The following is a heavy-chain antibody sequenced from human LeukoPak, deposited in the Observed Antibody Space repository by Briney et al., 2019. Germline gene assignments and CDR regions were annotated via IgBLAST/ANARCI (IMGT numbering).Heavy chain of an antibody. D-gene: IGHD3-22*01. CDR3: ARGAYSYDSSGYHFDY. J-gene: IGHJ4*02. CDR2: IYTSGST. Sequence: PSETLSLTCTVSGGSISSYYWSWIRQPAGKGLEWIGRIYTSGSTNYNPSLKSRVTMSVDTSKNQFSLKLSSVTAADTAVYYCARGAYSYDSSGYHFDYWGQGTLVTVSS. CDR1: GGSISSYY. V-gene: IGHV4-4*07.